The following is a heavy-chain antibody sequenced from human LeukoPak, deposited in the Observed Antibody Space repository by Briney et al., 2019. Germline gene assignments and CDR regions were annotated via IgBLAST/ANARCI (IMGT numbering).Heavy chain of an antibody. Sequence: PGGSLRLSCVASGFNFRNYGMNWVRQAPGKGLEWVAAVSDDGDKTYYGDSVKGRFTVSRDNSKNTLYLQMSSLRAEDTAVYSCAGRTYYFDYWGQGTLVTVPS. J-gene: IGHJ4*02. D-gene: IGHD3-16*01. CDR1: GFNFRNYG. V-gene: IGHV3-23*01. CDR3: AGRTYYFDY. CDR2: VSDDGDKT.